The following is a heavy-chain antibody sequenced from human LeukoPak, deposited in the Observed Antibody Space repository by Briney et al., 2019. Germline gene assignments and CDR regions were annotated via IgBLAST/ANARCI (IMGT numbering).Heavy chain of an antibody. Sequence: GGSLRLSCAASGFTVSSNYMSWVRQAPGKGLEWVPIIYSGGSTYYADSVKGRFTISRDNSKNTLYLQMNSLRAEDTAVYYCARDRVGSGWYLDYWGQGTLVTVSS. CDR1: GFTVSSNY. D-gene: IGHD6-19*01. J-gene: IGHJ4*02. V-gene: IGHV3-53*01. CDR2: IYSGGST. CDR3: ARDRVGSGWYLDY.